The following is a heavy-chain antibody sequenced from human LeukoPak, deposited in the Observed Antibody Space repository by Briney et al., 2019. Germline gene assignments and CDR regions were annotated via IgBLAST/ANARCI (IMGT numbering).Heavy chain of an antibody. Sequence: ASVKVSCKASGYTFTGYYVHWVRQAPGQGLEWMGWINPNSGGTNYAQKFQGWVTMTRDTSISTAYMELSRLRSDDTAVYYRARGGYSGYDSWFDPWGQGTLVTVSS. D-gene: IGHD5-12*01. CDR3: ARGGYSGYDSWFDP. CDR1: GYTFTGYY. CDR2: INPNSGGT. V-gene: IGHV1-2*04. J-gene: IGHJ5*02.